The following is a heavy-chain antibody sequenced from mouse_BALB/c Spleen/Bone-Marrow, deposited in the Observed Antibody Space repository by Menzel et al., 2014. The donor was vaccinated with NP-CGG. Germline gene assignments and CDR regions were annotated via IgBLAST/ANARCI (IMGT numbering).Heavy chain of an antibody. CDR1: GYTFTSYT. CDR3: ARRYDYAMDY. CDR2: INPSSGYT. D-gene: IGHD2-14*01. V-gene: IGHV1-4*01. J-gene: IGHJ4*01. Sequence: ESGAELARPGASVKMSCKASGYTFTSYTMHWVKQRPGQGLEWIGYINPSSGYTNYNQEFKDKATLTADKSSSTAYMQLSSLTSEDSAVYYCARRYDYAMDYWGQGTSVTVSS.